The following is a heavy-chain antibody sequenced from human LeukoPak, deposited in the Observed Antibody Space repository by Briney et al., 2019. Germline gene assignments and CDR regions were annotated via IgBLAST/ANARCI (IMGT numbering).Heavy chain of an antibody. Sequence: ASVKVSCKASGGTFSSYAISWVRQAPGQGLEWMGGIIPIFGTANYAQKFQGRVTITADKSTSTAYMELSSLRYEDTAVYYCARAVRYFDWLFPLYYYHMVISGDRTTLTVSS. D-gene: IGHD3-9*01. V-gene: IGHV1-69*06. CDR2: IIPIFGTA. J-gene: IGHJ6*03. CDR3: ARAVRYFDWLFPLYYYHMVI. CDR1: GGTFSSYA.